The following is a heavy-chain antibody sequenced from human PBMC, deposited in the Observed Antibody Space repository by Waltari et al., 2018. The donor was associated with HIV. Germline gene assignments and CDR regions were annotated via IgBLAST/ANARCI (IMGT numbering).Heavy chain of an antibody. CDR2: IYNNGAI. V-gene: IGHV3-53*02. CDR1: GLRVRGNY. J-gene: IGHJ1*01. Sequence: LVETGGTLVQPGDSLGLSCSVTGLRVRGNYWTWVRQSPGRALEWVGVIYNNGAIHYARQVMGRFYIPRDDHTNVIYLQMNLLKVDDSAIYYCVHGIRYYGFWGRGTLVTVS. D-gene: IGHD3-10*01. CDR3: VHGIRYYGF.